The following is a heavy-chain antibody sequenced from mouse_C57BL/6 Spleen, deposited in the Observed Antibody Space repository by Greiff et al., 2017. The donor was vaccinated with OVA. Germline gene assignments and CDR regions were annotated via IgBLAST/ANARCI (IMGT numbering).Heavy chain of an antibody. J-gene: IGHJ2*01. CDR1: GYTFTSYW. CDR2: IYPGSGST. V-gene: IGHV1-55*01. CDR3: ARDYYGSRTLDD. Sequence: QVQLQQPGAELVKPGASVKMSCKASGYTFTSYWITWVKQRPGQGLEWIGDIYPGSGSTNYNEKFKSKATLTVDTSSSTAYMQRSSLTSEDSAVYYCARDYYGSRTLDDWGQGTTLTVSS. D-gene: IGHD1-1*01.